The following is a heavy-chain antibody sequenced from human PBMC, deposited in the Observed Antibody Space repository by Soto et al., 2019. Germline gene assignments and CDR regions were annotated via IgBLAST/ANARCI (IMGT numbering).Heavy chain of an antibody. CDR1: GFTFSSYG. Sequence: GGSLRLSCAASGFTFSSYGMHWVRQAPGKGLEWVAVISYDGSNKYYADSVKGRFTISRDNSKNTLYLQMNSLRAEDTAVYYCAKDRFTMIVVVSDLFDYWGQGTLVTVSS. CDR2: ISYDGSNK. V-gene: IGHV3-30*18. CDR3: AKDRFTMIVVVSDLFDY. J-gene: IGHJ4*02. D-gene: IGHD3-22*01.